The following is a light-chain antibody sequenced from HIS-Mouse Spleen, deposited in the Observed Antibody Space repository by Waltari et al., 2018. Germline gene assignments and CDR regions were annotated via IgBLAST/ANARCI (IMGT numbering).Light chain of an antibody. CDR3: AAWDDSLSGYV. CDR2: RNN. CDR1: SSNIGRNY. Sequence: QSVLTQPPSASGTPGQRVTISRSGSSSNIGRNYVYWYQQLPGTAPKLLIYRNNQRPSGVPDRFSGSKSGTSASLAISGLRSEDEADYYCAAWDDSLSGYVFGTGTKVTVL. J-gene: IGLJ1*01. V-gene: IGLV1-47*01.